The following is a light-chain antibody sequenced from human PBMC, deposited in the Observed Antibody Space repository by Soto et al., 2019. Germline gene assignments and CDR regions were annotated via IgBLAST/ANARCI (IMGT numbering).Light chain of an antibody. Sequence: PRAVSGCRSRWTTYHCKEPSSDVGSYNLVSWYQQHPGKAPKLMIYEVSKRPSGVSNRFSGSKSGNTASLTISGLQAEDEAAYYCCSSAGSSTFYVLGTGTKVPLL. J-gene: IGLJ1*01. CDR3: CSSAGSSTFYV. CDR1: SSDVGSYNL. CDR2: EVS. V-gene: IGLV2-23*02.